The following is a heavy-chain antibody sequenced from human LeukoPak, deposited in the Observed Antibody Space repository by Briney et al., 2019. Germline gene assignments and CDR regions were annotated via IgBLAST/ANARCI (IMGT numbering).Heavy chain of an antibody. CDR1: EFTFSGSW. Sequence: QAGGSPRLSCAASEFTFSGSWMSWVRQAPGKGLEWVSAISGSGGSTYYADSVKGRFTISRDNSKNTLYLQMNSLRAEDTAVYYCADDLRYPLGYWGQGTLVTVSS. V-gene: IGHV3-23*01. J-gene: IGHJ4*02. CDR3: ADDLRYPLGY. CDR2: ISGSGGST. D-gene: IGHD4-17*01.